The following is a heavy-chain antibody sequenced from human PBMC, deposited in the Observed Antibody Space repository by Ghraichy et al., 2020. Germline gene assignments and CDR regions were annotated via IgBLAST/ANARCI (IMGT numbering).Heavy chain of an antibody. CDR1: GYAFTGYH. V-gene: IGHV1-2*06. CDR2: IKPNSGGT. CDR3: ARGYCSGRPCTLRPYFDY. J-gene: IGHJ4*02. Sequence: ASVKVSCKASGYAFTGYHIHWVRQAPGQGLEWVGRIKPNSGGTDYAKKFQGRVTMTRDTSIDTAYMELSRLRSDDTAVYYCARGYCSGRPCTLRPYFDYWGQGTLFTVSS. D-gene: IGHD2-15*01.